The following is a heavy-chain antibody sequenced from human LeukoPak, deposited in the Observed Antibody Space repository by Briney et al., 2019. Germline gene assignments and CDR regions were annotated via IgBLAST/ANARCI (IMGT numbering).Heavy chain of an antibody. CDR2: IIPIFGTA. Sequence: SVKVSCKASGGSFSSYSITWVRQAPGQGLEWMGGIIPIFGTANYAQKFQGRVTMTTDTSTSVAYMELRSLTSDDTAVYYCTRAPPGMTMMTDYWGQGTLVTVSS. D-gene: IGHD3-22*01. J-gene: IGHJ4*02. CDR3: TRAPPGMTMMTDY. V-gene: IGHV1-69*05. CDR1: GGSFSSYS.